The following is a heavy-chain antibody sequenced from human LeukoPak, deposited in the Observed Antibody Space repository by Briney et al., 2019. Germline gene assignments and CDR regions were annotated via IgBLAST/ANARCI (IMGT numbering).Heavy chain of an antibody. CDR2: IRSKANSYAT. CDR1: GFTFSGSA. V-gene: IGHV3-73*01. D-gene: IGHD5-18*01. Sequence: GGSLRLSCAASGFTFSGSAMHWVRQASGKGLEWVGRIRSKANSYATAYAASVKVRVTISRDDSKKTAYLQMNSLKTEDTAVYYCTRSDTAMVLTNEGSLRSYGMDVWGQGTTVNVSS. CDR3: TRSDTAMVLTNEGSLRSYGMDV. J-gene: IGHJ6*02.